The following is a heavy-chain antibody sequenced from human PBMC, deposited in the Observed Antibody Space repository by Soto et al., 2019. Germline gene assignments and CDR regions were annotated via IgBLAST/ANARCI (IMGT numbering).Heavy chain of an antibody. CDR1: GGSISSSSYY. CDR3: ARRVVLLDMTTVTYFDY. Sequence: SETLSLTCTVSGGSISSSSYYWGWIRQPPGKGLEWIGSIYYSGSTYYNPSLKSRVTISVDTSKNQFSLKLNSVTAADTAVYNCARRVVLLDMTTVTYFDYWGQGTLVTVSS. D-gene: IGHD4-17*01. J-gene: IGHJ4*02. CDR2: IYYSGST. V-gene: IGHV4-39*01.